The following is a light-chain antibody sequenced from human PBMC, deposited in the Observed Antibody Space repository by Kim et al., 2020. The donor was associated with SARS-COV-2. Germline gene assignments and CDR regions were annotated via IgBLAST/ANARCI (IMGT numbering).Light chain of an antibody. Sequence: LSPGERATLSCRASQSVGSSLAWHQQKPGQPPRLLIYGASNRATGIPDRFSGSGSGTDFTLIISRLEPEDFAVYYCQQFGTSLITFGQGTRLEIK. CDR3: QQFGTSLIT. V-gene: IGKV3-20*01. J-gene: IGKJ5*01. CDR2: GAS. CDR1: QSVGSS.